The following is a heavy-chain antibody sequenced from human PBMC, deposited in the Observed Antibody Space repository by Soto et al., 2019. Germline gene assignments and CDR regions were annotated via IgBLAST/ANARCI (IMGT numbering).Heavy chain of an antibody. V-gene: IGHV1-69*01. CDR2: IIPIFGTA. Sequence: QVQLVQSGAEVKKPGSSVKVSCKASGGTFSSYAISWVRQAPGQGLEWMGGIIPIFGTANYAQKFQGRVTITADESTSTAYMELSSLRSEDTAVYYCARESRIVGATTPAYNWFDPWGQGTLVTVSS. D-gene: IGHD1-26*01. J-gene: IGHJ5*02. CDR3: ARESRIVGATTPAYNWFDP. CDR1: GGTFSSYA.